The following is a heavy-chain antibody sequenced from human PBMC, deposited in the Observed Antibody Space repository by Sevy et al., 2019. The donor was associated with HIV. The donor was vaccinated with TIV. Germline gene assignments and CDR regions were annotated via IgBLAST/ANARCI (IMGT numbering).Heavy chain of an antibody. Sequence: GGSPRLSCAASGFTFSSYSMNWVRQAPGKGLEWVSYISSSSSTIYYADSVKGRFTISRDNAKNSLYLQMNSLRDDDTAVYYCARVAAAGSFDYWGQGTLVTVSS. CDR1: GFTFSSYS. V-gene: IGHV3-48*02. CDR3: ARVAAAGSFDY. J-gene: IGHJ4*02. D-gene: IGHD6-13*01. CDR2: ISSSSSTI.